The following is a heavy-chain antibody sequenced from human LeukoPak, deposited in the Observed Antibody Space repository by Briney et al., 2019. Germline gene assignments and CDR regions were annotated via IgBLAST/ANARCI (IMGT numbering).Heavy chain of an antibody. J-gene: IGHJ6*02. Sequence: PGGSLRLSCAASGFTFSSYAMHWVRQAPGKGLEWVAVISYDGSNKYYADSVKGRFTISRDNAKNSLYLQMNSLRAEDTAVYYCARDLSAYIVDTAAGYYYGMDVWGQGTTVTVSS. D-gene: IGHD5-18*01. CDR2: ISYDGSNK. CDR1: GFTFSSYA. CDR3: ARDLSAYIVDTAAGYYYGMDV. V-gene: IGHV3-30-3*01.